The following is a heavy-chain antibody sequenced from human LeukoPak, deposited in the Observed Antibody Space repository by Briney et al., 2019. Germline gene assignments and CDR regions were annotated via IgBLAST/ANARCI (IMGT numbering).Heavy chain of an antibody. V-gene: IGHV1-2*02. Sequence: ASVKVSCKASGYTFTGYYMHWVRQAPGQGLEWMGWINPNSGGTNYAQKFQGRVTMTRDTSISTAYMELSRLRSDDTAVYYCARDGAAAGNLLYYYYYMDVWGKGTTVTISS. CDR1: GYTFTGYY. J-gene: IGHJ6*03. CDR2: INPNSGGT. D-gene: IGHD6-13*01. CDR3: ARDGAAAGNLLYYYYYMDV.